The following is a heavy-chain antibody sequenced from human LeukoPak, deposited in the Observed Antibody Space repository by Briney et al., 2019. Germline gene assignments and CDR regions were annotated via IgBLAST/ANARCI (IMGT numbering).Heavy chain of an antibody. CDR1: GFTFSSYS. CDR3: ARLGDLRGTTKGSDY. D-gene: IGHD1-7*01. CDR2: ISSSSSYI. J-gene: IGHJ4*02. Sequence: GGSLRLSCAASGFTFSSYSMNWVRQAPGKGLEWVSSISSSSSYIYYADSVKGRFTISRDNAKNSLSLQMNNLRAEDTAVYYCARLGDLRGTTKGSDYWGQGTLVTVSS. V-gene: IGHV3-21*01.